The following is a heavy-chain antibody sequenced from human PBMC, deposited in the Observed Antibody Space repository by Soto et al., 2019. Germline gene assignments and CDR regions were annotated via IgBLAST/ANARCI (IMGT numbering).Heavy chain of an antibody. Sequence: GGSLRLPCAAPGFTFSSYGMHWVRQAPGKGLEWVAVISYDGSNKYYADSVKGRFTISRDNSKNTLYLQMNSLRAEDTAVYYCAKGNSYGGKDAFDIWGQGTMVTVSS. CDR3: AKGNSYGGKDAFDI. J-gene: IGHJ3*02. V-gene: IGHV3-30*18. D-gene: IGHD5-18*01. CDR1: GFTFSSYG. CDR2: ISYDGSNK.